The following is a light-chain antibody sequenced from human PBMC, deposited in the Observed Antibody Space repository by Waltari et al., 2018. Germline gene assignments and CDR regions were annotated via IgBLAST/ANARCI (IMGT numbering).Light chain of an antibody. Sequence: QSALTQPPSVSGSPGQSVPISCTGTSSDVGSYNRVSWYQQPPGTAPKLLMYQVTNRPAGGPHRFSGSKSGNTAFLTISGLQAEDEADYYCSSYTSRSTVVFGGGTKLTVL. CDR2: QVT. V-gene: IGLV2-18*02. CDR1: SSDVGSYNR. CDR3: SSYTSRSTVV. J-gene: IGLJ3*02.